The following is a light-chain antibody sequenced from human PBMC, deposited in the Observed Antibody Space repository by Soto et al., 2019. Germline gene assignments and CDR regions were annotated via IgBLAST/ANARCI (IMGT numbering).Light chain of an antibody. CDR1: SSDIGDYNY. CDR3: SSFSTRTTLYV. V-gene: IGLV2-14*01. CDR2: EVS. J-gene: IGLJ1*01. Sequence: QSALTQPASVSGSPGQSITISCTGTSSDIGDYNYVSWYQQHPGKVPKLIIFEVSTRPSGVSNRFSGSKSGNTASLTISGLQADDEADYYCSSFSTRTTLYVFGTGTKVTVL.